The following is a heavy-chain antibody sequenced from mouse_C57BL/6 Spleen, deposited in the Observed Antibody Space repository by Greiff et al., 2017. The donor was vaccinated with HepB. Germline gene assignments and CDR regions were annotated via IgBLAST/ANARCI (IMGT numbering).Heavy chain of an antibody. CDR2: INYDGSST. V-gene: IGHV5-16*01. D-gene: IGHD1-1*01. CDR1: GFTFSDYY. J-gene: IGHJ1*03. CDR3: ARGRHYYGSSPHWYFDV. Sequence: EVKLVESEGGLVQPGSSMKLSCTASGFTFSDYYMAWVRQVPEKGLEWVANINYDGSSTYYLDSLKSRFIISRDNAKNILYLQMSSLKSEDTATYYCARGRHYYGSSPHWYFDVWGTGTTVTVSS.